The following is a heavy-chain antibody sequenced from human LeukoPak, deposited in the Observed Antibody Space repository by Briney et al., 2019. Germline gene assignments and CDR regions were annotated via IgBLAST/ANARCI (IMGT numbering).Heavy chain of an antibody. D-gene: IGHD3-22*01. V-gene: IGHV4-4*07. CDR2: LYTSGST. CDR3: ARGGSSGYYYG. CDR1: GGSISSYY. Sequence: PSENLSLKCTGSGGSISSYYWGWIRQAAGLGLEWIGRLYTSGSTNYTPSLKSRVTMSVDTSKNQFSLKLTSMTAADTAVYYCARGGSSGYYYGWGQGTLVTVSS. J-gene: IGHJ4*02.